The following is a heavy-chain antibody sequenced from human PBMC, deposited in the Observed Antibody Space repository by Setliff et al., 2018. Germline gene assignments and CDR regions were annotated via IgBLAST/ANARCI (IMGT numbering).Heavy chain of an antibody. J-gene: IGHJ4*02. Sequence: PGGCLRLSCAASGFTFSSYWMSWVRQAPGKGLEWVANIKQDGREKYYVDSVKGRFTISRDNAKNSLYLQMNSLRAEDTAVYYCARDQTSSWYHAGGFDYWGQGTLVTVSS. CDR2: IKQDGREK. CDR1: GFTFSSYW. CDR3: ARDQTSSWYHAGGFDY. D-gene: IGHD6-13*01. V-gene: IGHV3-7*01.